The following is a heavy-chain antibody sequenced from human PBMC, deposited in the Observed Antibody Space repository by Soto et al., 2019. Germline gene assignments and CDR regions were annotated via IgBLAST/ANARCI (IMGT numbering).Heavy chain of an antibody. CDR3: VPYYCSSTSCPTTLFDY. CDR2: ISSNGGST. CDR1: GFTFSSYA. V-gene: IGHV3-64D*08. J-gene: IGHJ4*02. Sequence: GGSLRLSCSASGFTFSSYAMHWVRQAPGKGLEYVSAISSNGGSTYYADSVKGRFTISRDNSKNTLYLQMSSLRAEDTAVYYCVPYYCSSTSCPTTLFDYWGQGTLVTVSS. D-gene: IGHD2-2*01.